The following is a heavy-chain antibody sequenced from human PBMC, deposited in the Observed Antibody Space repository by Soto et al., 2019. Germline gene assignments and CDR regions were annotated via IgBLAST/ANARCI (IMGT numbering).Heavy chain of an antibody. Sequence: GGSLRLSCAASGFTFSSYSMNWVRQAPGKGLEWVSSISSSSSYIYYADSVKGRFTISRDNAKNCLYLQINSLRDEDTAVYYCAREDYYDSSGYYKNLPTINHSPNAFDIWGQGTMVTVSS. D-gene: IGHD3-22*01. CDR2: ISSSSSYI. CDR3: AREDYYDSSGYYKNLPTINHSPNAFDI. V-gene: IGHV3-21*01. CDR1: GFTFSSYS. J-gene: IGHJ3*02.